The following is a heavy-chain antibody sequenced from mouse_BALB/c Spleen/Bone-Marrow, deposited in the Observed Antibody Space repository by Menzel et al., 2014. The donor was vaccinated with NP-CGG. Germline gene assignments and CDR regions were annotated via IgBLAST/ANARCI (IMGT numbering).Heavy chain of an antibody. V-gene: IGHV4-1*02. D-gene: IGHD2-3*01. Sequence: EVQLVESGGGLVQPGGSLKLSCAASGFDFSRYWMSWVRQAPGKGLEWIGEINPDSSTINYTPSLKDKFIISRDNAKNMLYLQMSKVRSEDTALYYCARLGYYGGFAYWGQGTLVTVSA. J-gene: IGHJ3*01. CDR1: GFDFSRYW. CDR2: INPDSSTI. CDR3: ARLGYYGGFAY.